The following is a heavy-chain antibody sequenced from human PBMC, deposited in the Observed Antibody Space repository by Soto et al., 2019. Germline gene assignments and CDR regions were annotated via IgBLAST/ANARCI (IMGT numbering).Heavy chain of an antibody. CDR1: GYTFTCYY. Sequence: GASVKVSCKASGYTFTCYYMHWVRQAPGQGLEWMGWINPNSGGTNYAQKFQGWVTMTRDTSISTAYMELSRLRSDDTAVYYCARWGVHQSYYYYGMDVWGQGTTVTVSS. J-gene: IGHJ6*02. D-gene: IGHD1-26*01. CDR2: INPNSGGT. CDR3: ARWGVHQSYYYYGMDV. V-gene: IGHV1-2*04.